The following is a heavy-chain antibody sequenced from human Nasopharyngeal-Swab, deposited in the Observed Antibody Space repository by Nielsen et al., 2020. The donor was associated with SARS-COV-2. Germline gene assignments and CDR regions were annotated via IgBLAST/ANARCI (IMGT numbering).Heavy chain of an antibody. CDR2: INPNSGDT. Sequence: ASVKVSCKASGYTFTDYYLHWVRQAPGQGLEWMGWINPNSGDTKYAQNFQGRVTITRDTSISTAYMDLSRLRSDDTAMCYCARVPGHPSFWGQGTLVTVSS. CDR1: GYTFTDYY. V-gene: IGHV1-2*02. CDR3: ARVPGHPSF. J-gene: IGHJ4*02.